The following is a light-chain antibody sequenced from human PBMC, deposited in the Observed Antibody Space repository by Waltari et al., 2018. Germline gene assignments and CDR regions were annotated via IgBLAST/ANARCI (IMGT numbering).Light chain of an antibody. CDR3: HSRDASGVAGS. CDR2: DKT. V-gene: IGLV3-19*01. CDR1: SLRRNY. J-gene: IGLJ2*01. Sequence: SELTQDPAVSVAMGQTVRITCHGESLRRNYASWYQQRPGQAPILVIYDKTNRPPGVPDRFSGSSSHNTGSLTITGAQAEDEASYYCHSRDASGVAGSFGGGTKLTVL.